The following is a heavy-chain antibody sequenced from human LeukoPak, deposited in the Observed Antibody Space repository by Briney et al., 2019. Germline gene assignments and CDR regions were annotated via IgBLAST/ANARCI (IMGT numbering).Heavy chain of an antibody. CDR2: IIPIFGTA. J-gene: IGHJ4*02. Sequence: ASVKVSCKASGYTFTGYYIHWVRQAPGQGLEWMGRIIPIFGTANYAQKFQGRVTITTDESTSTAYMELSSLRSEDTAVYYCARSNTVTTTIDYWGQGTLVTVSS. V-gene: IGHV1-69*05. D-gene: IGHD4-17*01. CDR1: GYTFTGYY. CDR3: ARSNTVTTTIDY.